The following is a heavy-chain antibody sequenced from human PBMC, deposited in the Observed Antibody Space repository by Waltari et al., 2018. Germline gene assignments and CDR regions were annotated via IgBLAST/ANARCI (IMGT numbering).Heavy chain of an antibody. CDR1: GPTLRGPP. Sequence: ELPLLESGGGLVQPGGSLGRSCAASGPTLRGPPTPRVRQIPGRGLEWVGLIRSKVDGGTVDYAVPVKGRVTISRDDSKSAVYLQMNSLTPEDTAVYYCTADVPELGAGDLDYGGEGTLVTGSS. CDR3: TADVPELGAGDLDY. CDR2: IRSKVDGGTV. V-gene: IGHV3-15*01. J-gene: IGHJ4*02. D-gene: IGHD2-21*01.